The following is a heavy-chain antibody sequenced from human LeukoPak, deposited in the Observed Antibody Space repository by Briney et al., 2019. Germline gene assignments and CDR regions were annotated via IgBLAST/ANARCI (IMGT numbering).Heavy chain of an antibody. D-gene: IGHD3-22*01. CDR3: YHYVFDY. J-gene: IGHJ4*02. CDR2: ITSDGSST. CDR1: GFTFSSYW. V-gene: IGHV3-74*01. Sequence: PGGSLRLSCVASGFTFSSYWMHWVRQAPGKGLVWVSRITSDGSSTDNADSVKGRFTISRDNAKNTLYLQMNSLYYCARESGSGYHYVFDYWGQGTLVTVSS.